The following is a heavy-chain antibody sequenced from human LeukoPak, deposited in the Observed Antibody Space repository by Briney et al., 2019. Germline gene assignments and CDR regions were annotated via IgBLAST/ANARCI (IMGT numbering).Heavy chain of an antibody. CDR1: GFTFSSFV. CDR2: ISGSGVYK. CDR3: AKVSCTGGTCSSFDY. D-gene: IGHD2-8*02. Sequence: GGSLRLSCAASGFTFSSFVMSWVRQAPGKGLESVSSISGSGVYKYYTDSVKGRFTISRDNSKNTLYVQMNSLRAEDTAVYYCAKVSCTGGTCSSFDYWGQGTLATVSS. J-gene: IGHJ4*02. V-gene: IGHV3-23*01.